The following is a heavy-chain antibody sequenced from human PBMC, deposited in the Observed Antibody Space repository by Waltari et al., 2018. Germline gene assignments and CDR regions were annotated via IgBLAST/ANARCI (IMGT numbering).Heavy chain of an antibody. CDR2: IFSKDEK. CDR3: ARAGSYSISLYYFDY. J-gene: IGHJ4*02. D-gene: IGHD1-26*01. V-gene: IGHV2-26*01. CDR1: GFSLSNARMG. Sequence: QVTLKESGPVLVKPTETLTLTCTVSGFSLSNARMGVSWIRQPPGKALEWLAHIFSKDEKSYSTSLKSRLTISKDTAKSQVVLTMTNMDPVDTATYYCARAGSYSISLYYFDYWGQGTLVTVSS.